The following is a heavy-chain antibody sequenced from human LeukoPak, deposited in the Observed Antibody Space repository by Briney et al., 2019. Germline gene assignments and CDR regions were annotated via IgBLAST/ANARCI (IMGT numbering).Heavy chain of an antibody. V-gene: IGHV3-30-3*01. CDR2: ISYDGSNK. CDR3: ARDRHIVVVTAPLFDY. CDR1: GFTFSSYA. Sequence: GGSLRLSCAASGFTFSSYAMHWVRQAPGKGLEWVAVISYDGSNKYYADSVKGRFTISRDNSKNTLYLQMNSLRAEDTAVYYCARDRHIVVVTAPLFDYWGQGTLVTVSS. D-gene: IGHD2-21*02. J-gene: IGHJ4*02.